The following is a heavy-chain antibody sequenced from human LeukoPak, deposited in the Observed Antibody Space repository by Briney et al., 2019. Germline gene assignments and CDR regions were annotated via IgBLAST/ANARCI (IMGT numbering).Heavy chain of an antibody. CDR2: INPNSGDT. CDR3: AREGKRITLVRGVLTPIGYYYMDV. D-gene: IGHD3-10*01. CDR1: GYTFIDYY. J-gene: IGHJ6*03. V-gene: IGHV1-2*02. Sequence: ASVKVSCKASGYTFIDYYMHWVRQAPGQGLEWMGWINPNSGDTNYAQKFQGRVTMTRDTSIRTAYMDLSGLRYDDTAVYYCAREGKRITLVRGVLTPIGYYYMDVWGKGTTVTVSS.